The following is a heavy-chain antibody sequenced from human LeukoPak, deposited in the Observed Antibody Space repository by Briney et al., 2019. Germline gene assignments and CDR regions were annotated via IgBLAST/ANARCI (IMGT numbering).Heavy chain of an antibody. CDR1: GYTFTGYY. Sequence: ASVKVSCKASGYTFTGYYMHWVRQAPGQGLEWMGWINPNSGGTNYAQKFQGWVTMTRDTSISTAYMELSRLRSDDTAVYYCARGTVYYYDSSGYYNDFDYWGQGTLVTVSS. CDR2: INPNSGGT. D-gene: IGHD3-22*01. CDR3: ARGTVYYYDSSGYYNDFDY. J-gene: IGHJ4*02. V-gene: IGHV1-2*04.